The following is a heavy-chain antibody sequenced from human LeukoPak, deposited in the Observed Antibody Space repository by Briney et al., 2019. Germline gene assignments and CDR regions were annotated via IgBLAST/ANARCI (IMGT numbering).Heavy chain of an antibody. CDR3: ASNPRDGVVIIPSLGYYYGMDV. D-gene: IGHD3-3*01. CDR1: GGTFSSYA. J-gene: IGHJ6*02. V-gene: IGHV1-69*13. Sequence: GASVKVSCKASGGTFSSYAISWVRQAPGQGLEWMGGIIPIFGTANYAQKFQGRVTITADESTSTAYMELSSLRSEDTAVYYCASNPRDGVVIIPSLGYYYGMDVWGQGTTVTVSS. CDR2: IIPIFGTA.